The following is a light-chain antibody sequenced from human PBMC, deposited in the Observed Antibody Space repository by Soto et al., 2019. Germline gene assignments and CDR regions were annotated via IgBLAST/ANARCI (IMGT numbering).Light chain of an antibody. CDR1: SSDVGGSNY. Sequence: QSALTQPASVSGSPGQSITISCTGTSSDVGGSNYVSWYQQHPGKAPKLMIYEVSNRPSGVSNRFSGSKSGNTASLTISGLQAEDEADYYCSSYTRSSTYVFGTGTQLTVL. V-gene: IGLV2-14*01. CDR3: SSYTRSSTYV. CDR2: EVS. J-gene: IGLJ1*01.